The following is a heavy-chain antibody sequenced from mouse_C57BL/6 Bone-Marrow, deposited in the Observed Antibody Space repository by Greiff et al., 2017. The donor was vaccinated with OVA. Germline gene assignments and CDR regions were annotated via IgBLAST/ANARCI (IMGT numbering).Heavy chain of an antibody. CDR1: GYAFSSSW. Sequence: VLLVESGPELVKPGASVKISCKASGYAFSSSWMNWVKQRPGQGLEWIGRIYPGDGDTNYNGKFKGKATLTADKSSSTAYMQLSSLTSEDSAVYFCARSRDPFDYWGQGTTLTVSS. V-gene: IGHV1-82*01. CDR2: IYPGDGDT. D-gene: IGHD3-3*01. CDR3: ARSRDPFDY. J-gene: IGHJ2*01.